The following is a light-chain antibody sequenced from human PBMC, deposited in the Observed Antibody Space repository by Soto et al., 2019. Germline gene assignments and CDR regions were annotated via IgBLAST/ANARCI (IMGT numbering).Light chain of an antibody. CDR1: QSVSSSS. CDR2: AAS. CDR3: QQYDNWPPIT. J-gene: IGKJ5*01. Sequence: EIVMTQSPATLSVSPGERATLSCRASQSVSSSSLAWYQQKPGQAPRLLIYAASTRATGIPARFSGSGSGIDFSLTISSLQSEDFAVYYCQQYDNWPPITFGQGTRLEIK. V-gene: IGKV3-15*01.